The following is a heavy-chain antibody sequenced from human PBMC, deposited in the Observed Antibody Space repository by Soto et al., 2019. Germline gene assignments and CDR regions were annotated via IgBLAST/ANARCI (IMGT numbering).Heavy chain of an antibody. CDR1: GYTFTGYY. J-gene: IGHJ3*02. D-gene: IGHD3-22*01. CDR3: ARLARGYDSSAGDAFDI. Sequence: ASVKVSCKASGYTFTGYYMHWVRQAPGQGLEWMGWINPNSGGTNYAQKFQGRVTMTRDTSISTAYMELSRLRSDDTAVYYRARLARGYDSSAGDAFDIWGQGTMVTVSS. CDR2: INPNSGGT. V-gene: IGHV1-2*02.